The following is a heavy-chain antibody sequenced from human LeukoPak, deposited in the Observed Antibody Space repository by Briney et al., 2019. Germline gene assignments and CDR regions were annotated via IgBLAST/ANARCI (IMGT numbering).Heavy chain of an antibody. D-gene: IGHD1-7*01. CDR1: GYTFTGYY. V-gene: IGHV1-2*02. CDR3: ARGAGLTILTGTTDY. Sequence: ASVKVSCKASGYTFTGYYMHWVRQPPGQGLEWMGWINPNSGGTNYAQKFQGRVTMTRDTSISTAYMELSRLRSDDTAVYYCARGAGLTILTGTTDYWGQGTLVTVSS. J-gene: IGHJ4*02. CDR2: INPNSGGT.